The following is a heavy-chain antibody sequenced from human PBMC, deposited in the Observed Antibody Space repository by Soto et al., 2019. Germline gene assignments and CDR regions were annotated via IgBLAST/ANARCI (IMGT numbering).Heavy chain of an antibody. D-gene: IGHD3-9*01. Sequence: SETLSLTCTVSGGSISGGGYYWSWIRQHPGKGLEWIGYISDSGSTYYNPSLKSRLTISVDTSKNQFSLKLYSLTAADTTVYYCARARPPDYAILTALDYWGQGTLVTVSS. CDR3: ARARPPDYAILTALDY. V-gene: IGHV4-31*03. J-gene: IGHJ4*02. CDR1: GGSISGGGYY. CDR2: ISDSGST.